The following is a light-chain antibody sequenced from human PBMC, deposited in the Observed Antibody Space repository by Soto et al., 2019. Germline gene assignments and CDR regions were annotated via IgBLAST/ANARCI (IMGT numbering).Light chain of an antibody. J-gene: IGKJ1*01. CDR3: QQYGSSGT. Sequence: EIVLTHPPSTLSLPPWEAPTLSCRASQSVSNNYLAWYQHNPGQAPRLLSYGASDRATGIPDRFSGSGSGTDFTLTISRLEPEAFAVYYCQQYGSSGTFGQGTKVDIK. CDR1: QSVSNNY. CDR2: GAS. V-gene: IGKV3-20*01.